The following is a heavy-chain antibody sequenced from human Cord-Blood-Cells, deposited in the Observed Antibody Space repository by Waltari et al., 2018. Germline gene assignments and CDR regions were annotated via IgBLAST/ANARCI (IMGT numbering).Heavy chain of an antibody. CDR2: INPNSGGT. J-gene: IGHJ4*02. CDR3: ARGDSDTHYFDY. D-gene: IGHD2-15*01. V-gene: IGHV1-2*04. Sequence: QVQLVQSGAEVKKPGASVKVSCKASGYTFTGYYMHWVRQAPGQGLEWMGWINPNSGGTNDAQKFQGWVTMTRDTSISTAYMELSRLRSDDTAVYYCARGDSDTHYFDYWGQGTLVTVSS. CDR1: GYTFTGYY.